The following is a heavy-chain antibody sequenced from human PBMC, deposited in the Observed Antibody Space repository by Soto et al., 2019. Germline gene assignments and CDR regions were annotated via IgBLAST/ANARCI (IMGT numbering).Heavy chain of an antibody. CDR3: ARDPGRRKLWLLDAFDI. D-gene: IGHD5-18*01. J-gene: IGHJ3*02. Sequence: GGSLRLSCAASGFTFSSYEMNWVRQAPGKGLEWVSYISSSGSTIYYADSVKGRFTISRDNAKNSLYLQMNSLRAEDTAVYYCARDPGRRKLWLLDAFDIWGQGTMVTVSS. CDR2: ISSSGSTI. V-gene: IGHV3-48*03. CDR1: GFTFSSYE.